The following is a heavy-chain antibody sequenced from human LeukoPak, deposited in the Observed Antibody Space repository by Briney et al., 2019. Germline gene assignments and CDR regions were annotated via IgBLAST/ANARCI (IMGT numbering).Heavy chain of an antibody. CDR2: IYSGGST. CDR3: ARDLATTRDYYGMDV. D-gene: IGHD5-24*01. V-gene: IGHV3-53*01. J-gene: IGHJ6*02. Sequence: PGGSLRLSCAASGFTVSSNYMSWVRQAPGKGLEWVSVIYSGGSTNYADSVKGRFTISRDNSKNTLYLQMNSLRAEDTAVYYCARDLATTRDYYGMDVWGQGTTVTVSS. CDR1: GFTVSSNY.